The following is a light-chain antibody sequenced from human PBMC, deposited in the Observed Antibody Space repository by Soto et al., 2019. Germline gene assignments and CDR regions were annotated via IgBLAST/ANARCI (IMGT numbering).Light chain of an antibody. CDR1: QSVSRY. V-gene: IGKV3-15*01. CDR2: GAS. J-gene: IGKJ1*01. Sequence: EIVLTHSPATLSLSPWDRATLSCRASQSVSRYLAWYQQKPGQAPRLLIYGASTRATGIPARFSGSGSGTEFTLTISSLQSEDFAVYYCQQYNNWPPWKFGQGTKVDIK. CDR3: QQYNNWPPWK.